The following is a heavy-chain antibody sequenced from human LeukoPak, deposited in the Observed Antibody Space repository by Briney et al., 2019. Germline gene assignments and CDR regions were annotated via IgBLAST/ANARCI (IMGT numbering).Heavy chain of an antibody. D-gene: IGHD3-10*01. CDR3: ARDPGHRRITMVWSRHFDY. Sequence: GGSLRLSCAASGFTFSSYAMHWVRQAPGKGLEWVAVISYDGSNKYYADSVKGRFTISRDNSKNTLYLQMNSLRAEDTAVYYCARDPGHRRITMVWSRHFDYWGQGTLVTVSS. J-gene: IGHJ4*02. CDR2: ISYDGSNK. CDR1: GFTFSSYA. V-gene: IGHV3-30*04.